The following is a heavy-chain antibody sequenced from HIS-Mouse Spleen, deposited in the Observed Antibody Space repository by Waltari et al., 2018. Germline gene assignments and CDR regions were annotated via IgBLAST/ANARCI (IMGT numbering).Heavy chain of an antibody. CDR2: IYYSGRT. Sequence: QLQLQESGPGLVKPSETLSLTCTVSGGSISSSSYYWGWLRQPPRKGREWIGSIYYSGRTYYNPSLKSRVTISVDTSKNQFSLKLSSVTAADTAVYYCAREIPYSSSWYDWYFDLWGRGTLVTVSS. CDR3: AREIPYSSSWYDWYFDL. J-gene: IGHJ2*01. CDR1: GGSISSSSYY. V-gene: IGHV4-39*07. D-gene: IGHD6-13*01.